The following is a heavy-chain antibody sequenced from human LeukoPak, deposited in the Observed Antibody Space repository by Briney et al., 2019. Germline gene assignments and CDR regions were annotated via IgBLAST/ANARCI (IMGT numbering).Heavy chain of an antibody. Sequence: GGSLRLSCAASGFTFSSYSMNWVRQAPGKGLEWVSSISSSSSYIYYADSVKGRFTISRDNAKNSLYLQMNSLRAEDTAVYYCATHVRGGNGFDPWGQGTLVTVSS. CDR1: GFTFSSYS. CDR3: ATHVRGGNGFDP. J-gene: IGHJ5*02. V-gene: IGHV3-21*01. CDR2: ISSSSSYI. D-gene: IGHD4-23*01.